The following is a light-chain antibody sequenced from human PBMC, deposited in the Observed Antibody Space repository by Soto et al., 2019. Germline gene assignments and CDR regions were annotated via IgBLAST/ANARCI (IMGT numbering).Light chain of an antibody. CDR3: QSYDGGNQV. CDR1: SGSIASNY. Sequence: NFMLTQPHSVSESPGKTVTISCTRSSGSIASNYVQWYQLRPGSAPTPLIYGDNQRPSGVPGRFSGSIDSSSNSASLTISGLKTEDEADYYCQSYDGGNQVFGGGTKLTVL. V-gene: IGLV6-57*04. J-gene: IGLJ2*01. CDR2: GDN.